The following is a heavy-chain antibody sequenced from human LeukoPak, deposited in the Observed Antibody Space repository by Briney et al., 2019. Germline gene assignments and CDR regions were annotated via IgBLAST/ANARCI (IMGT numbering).Heavy chain of an antibody. CDR3: ARKDYYGSGSFDH. CDR1: GGSISSGGCY. CDR2: ISYSGST. D-gene: IGHD3-10*01. V-gene: IGHV4-31*03. J-gene: IGHJ4*02. Sequence: SETLSLTCTVSGGSISSGGCYWTWIRQHPGKGLEWIGFISYSGSTYYNPSLQSRLTISLDTSKNQFSLKLSSVTAADTAVYYCARKDYYGSGSFDHWGQGTLVTVSS.